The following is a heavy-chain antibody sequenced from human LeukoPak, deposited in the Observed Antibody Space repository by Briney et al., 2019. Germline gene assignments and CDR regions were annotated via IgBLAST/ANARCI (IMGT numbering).Heavy chain of an antibody. CDR2: IYYSGST. D-gene: IGHD3-9*01. CDR3: ARGSRIDWLLHTAPWFDP. J-gene: IGHJ5*02. CDR1: GGSISSSSYY. Sequence: SETLSLTCTVSGGSISSSSYYWGWIRQPPGKGLEWIGSIYYSGSTYYNPSLKSRVTISVDTSKNQFSLKLSSVTAADTAVYYCARGSRIDWLLHTAPWFDPWGQGTLVTVSS. V-gene: IGHV4-39*07.